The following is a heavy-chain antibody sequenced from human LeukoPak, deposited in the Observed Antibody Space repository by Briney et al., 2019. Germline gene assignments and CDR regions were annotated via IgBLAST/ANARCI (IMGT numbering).Heavy chain of an antibody. CDR1: GFTFSSYA. V-gene: IGHV3-23*01. J-gene: IGHJ4*02. CDR2: ISGSGGST. D-gene: IGHD3-10*01. Sequence: PGGSLRLSCAASGFTFSSYAMSWVRQAPGKGLEWVSAISGSGGSTYYADSVKGRFTISRDNSKNTLYLQMNSLRAEDTAVYYCAKALWDPGLRNYYGSGSHFDYWGQGTLVTVSS. CDR3: AKALWDPGLRNYYGSGSHFDY.